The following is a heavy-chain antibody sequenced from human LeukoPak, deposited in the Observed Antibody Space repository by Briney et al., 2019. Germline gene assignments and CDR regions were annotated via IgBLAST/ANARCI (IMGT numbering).Heavy chain of an antibody. CDR3: ARYGSGSYSDDHFQH. CDR1: GGSISGYY. Sequence: SETLSLTCTVSGGSISGYYWSWLRQPPGKGLEWIGFIYYSGSTKYNPSLKSRVTISVDTSKNQFSLKLTSVTAADTAVYYCARYGSGSYSDDHFQHWGQGTLVTVSS. D-gene: IGHD3-10*01. V-gene: IGHV4-59*08. J-gene: IGHJ1*01. CDR2: IYYSGST.